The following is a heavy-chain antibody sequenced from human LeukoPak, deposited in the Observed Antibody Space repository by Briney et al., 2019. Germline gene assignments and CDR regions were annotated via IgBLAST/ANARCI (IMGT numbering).Heavy chain of an antibody. CDR1: GGTFSSYA. D-gene: IGHD3-22*01. Sequence: SVKVSCKASGGTFSSYAISWVRQAPGQGLEWMGRIIPIFGIADYAQKFQGRVTITADKSTSTAYMELSRLRSEDTAVYYCARVQYDSSGYPYFDYWGQGTLVTVSS. V-gene: IGHV1-69*04. J-gene: IGHJ4*02. CDR3: ARVQYDSSGYPYFDY. CDR2: IIPIFGIA.